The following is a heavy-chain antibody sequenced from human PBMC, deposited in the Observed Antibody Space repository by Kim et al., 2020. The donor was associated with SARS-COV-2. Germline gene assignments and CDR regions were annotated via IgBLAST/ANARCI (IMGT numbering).Heavy chain of an antibody. CDR3: ARHEVGTRGSYLAGAFDI. CDR1: GGSISSYY. D-gene: IGHD1-26*01. V-gene: IGHV4-59*08. CDR2: IYYSGST. Sequence: SETLSLTCTVSGGSISSYYWSWIRQPPGKGLEWIGYIYYSGSTNYNPSLKSRVTISVDTSKNQFSLKLSSVTAADTAVYYCARHEVGTRGSYLAGAFDIWGQGTMVTVSS. J-gene: IGHJ3*02.